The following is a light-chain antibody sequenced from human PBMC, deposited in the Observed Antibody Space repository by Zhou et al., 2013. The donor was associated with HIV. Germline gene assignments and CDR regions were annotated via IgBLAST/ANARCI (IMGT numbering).Light chain of an antibody. CDR2: GAV. Sequence: DIQMTQSPASLSASVGDRVTITCRASQDIRNSLAWFQQKPGKAPKSLIYGAVSLQSGVPSRFSGSGSGTDFTLTISSLQPEDFATYYCQQSSDVPLTLAEGPRWRSN. CDR3: QQSSDVPLT. V-gene: IGKV1-16*01. J-gene: IGKJ4*01. CDR1: QDIRNS.